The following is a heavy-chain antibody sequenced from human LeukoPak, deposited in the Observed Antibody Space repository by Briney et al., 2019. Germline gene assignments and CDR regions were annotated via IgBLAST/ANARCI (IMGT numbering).Heavy chain of an antibody. CDR1: GGSISSGDYY. Sequence: PSQTLSLTCTVSGGSISSGDYYWSWLRQPPGTGLEWIGYIYYSGSTYYNPSLKSRVTISVDTSKNQFSLKLSSVTAADTAVYYCARDLLNEGNHLDYWGQGTLVTVSS. CDR3: ARDLLNEGNHLDY. CDR2: IYYSGST. V-gene: IGHV4-30-4*01. D-gene: IGHD4-23*01. J-gene: IGHJ4*02.